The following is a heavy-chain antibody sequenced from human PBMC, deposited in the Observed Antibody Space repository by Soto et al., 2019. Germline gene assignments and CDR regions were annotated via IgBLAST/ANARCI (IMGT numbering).Heavy chain of an antibody. CDR2: INAGNGNT. CDR3: ARVGSLYQPLLYYFDY. D-gene: IGHD2-2*01. CDR1: GYTFTSYA. Sequence: PSVKVSCKASGYTFTSYAMHWVRQAPGQRLEWMGWINAGNGNTKYSQKFQGRVTITRDTSASTAYMELSSLRSEDTAVYYCARVGSLYQPLLYYFDYWGQGTLVTVSS. J-gene: IGHJ4*02. V-gene: IGHV1-3*01.